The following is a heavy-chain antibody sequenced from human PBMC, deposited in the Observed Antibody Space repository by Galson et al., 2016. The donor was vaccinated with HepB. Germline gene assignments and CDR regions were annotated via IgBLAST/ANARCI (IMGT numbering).Heavy chain of an antibody. CDR2: IKQDGSEK. J-gene: IGHJ4*02. V-gene: IGHV3-7*01. Sequence: SLRLSCAASGFTFSSYWMSWVRQAPGKGLEWVANIKQDGSEKYYVDSVKGRFTISRDNAKNSLYLQMNSLRAEDTAVYYCARPPRGGSYLYFDYWGQGTLVTVSS. D-gene: IGHD1-26*01. CDR1: GFTFSSYW. CDR3: ARPPRGGSYLYFDY.